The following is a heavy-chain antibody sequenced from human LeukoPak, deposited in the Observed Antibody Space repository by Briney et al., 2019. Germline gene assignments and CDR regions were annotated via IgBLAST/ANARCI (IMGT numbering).Heavy chain of an antibody. J-gene: IGHJ4*02. V-gene: IGHV4-39*01. CDR3: ATHPPDYYDSSGYERAYYFDY. D-gene: IGHD3-22*01. CDR1: GGSISSSSYY. CDR2: IYYSGSA. Sequence: SETLSLTCTVSGGSISSSSYYWGWIRQPPGKGLEWIGSIYYSGSAYYNPSLKSRVTISVDTSKNQFSLKLSSVTAADTAVYYCATHPPDYYDSSGYERAYYFDYWGQGTLVTVSS.